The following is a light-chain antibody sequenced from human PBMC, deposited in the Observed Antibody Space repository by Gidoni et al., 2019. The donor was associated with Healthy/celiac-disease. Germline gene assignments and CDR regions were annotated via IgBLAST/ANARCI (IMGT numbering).Light chain of an antibody. Sequence: QSALTQPASVSGSPGQAITISCTGTSRDVGGYNYVSWYQQHPGKAPKLIIYEVSNRPSGVSNRFSGSKSGNTASLTISGLQAEDEADYYCSSYTSSSTLGFGGGTKLTVL. CDR2: EVS. J-gene: IGLJ2*01. CDR1: SRDVGGYNY. V-gene: IGLV2-14*01. CDR3: SSYTSSSTLG.